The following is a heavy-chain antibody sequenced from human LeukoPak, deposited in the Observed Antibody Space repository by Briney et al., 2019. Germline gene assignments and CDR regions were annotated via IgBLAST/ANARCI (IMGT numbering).Heavy chain of an antibody. J-gene: IGHJ4*02. Sequence: QSGGSLRLSCAASGFTFSSYWMSWVRQAPGKGLEWVANINQDGNEKYYVDSVKGRFTISRDNVNNLLYLQMNSLRAEDTAVYYCARDRGYSGYDDFRYWGQGTLVTVSS. V-gene: IGHV3-7*04. D-gene: IGHD5-12*01. CDR3: ARDRGYSGYDDFRY. CDR2: INQDGNEK. CDR1: GFTFSSYW.